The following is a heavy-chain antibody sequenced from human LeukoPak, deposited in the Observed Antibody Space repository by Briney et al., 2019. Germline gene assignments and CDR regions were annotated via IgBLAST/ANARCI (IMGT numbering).Heavy chain of an antibody. V-gene: IGHV1-18*01. CDR3: ARDTARITTPGGPDY. CDR2: ISAYNDDT. D-gene: IGHD6-13*01. Sequence: ASVEVSCKASGYTFARYGISWVRQAPGQGLEWMGWISAYNDDTKYAQHLQGRVTLTTDTSTGTAYMELRSLTSDDTALYYCARDTARITTPGGPDYWGQGTLVTVSS. J-gene: IGHJ4*02. CDR1: GYTFARYG.